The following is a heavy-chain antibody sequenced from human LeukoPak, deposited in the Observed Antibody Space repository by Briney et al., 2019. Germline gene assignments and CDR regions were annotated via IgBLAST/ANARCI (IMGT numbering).Heavy chain of an antibody. CDR3: ARAYGGYENYYYYYYMDV. CDR2: INWNGGST. V-gene: IGHV3-20*04. CDR1: GFTFDDYG. Sequence: PGGSLRLSCAASGFTFDDYGMSWVRQAPERGLEWVSGINWNGGSTGYADSVKGRFTISRDNAKNSLYLQMNSLRAEDTALYYCARAYGGYENYYYYYYMDVWGKGTTVTVSS. J-gene: IGHJ6*03. D-gene: IGHD5-12*01.